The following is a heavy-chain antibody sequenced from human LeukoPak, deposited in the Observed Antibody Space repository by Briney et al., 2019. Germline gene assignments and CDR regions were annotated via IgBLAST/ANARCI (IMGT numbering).Heavy chain of an antibody. J-gene: IGHJ6*02. CDR1: GFTFSSYS. CDR2: ISSSSSTI. Sequence: GGSLRLSCAASGFTFSSYSMNWVRQAPGKGLEWVSYISSSSSTIYYADSVKGRFTISRDNAKNSLYLQMNSLRAEDTAVYYCARDRWELLSNSYHYCGLDVWGQGTTVTVSS. CDR3: ARDRWELLSNSYHYCGLDV. V-gene: IGHV3-48*01. D-gene: IGHD2-15*01.